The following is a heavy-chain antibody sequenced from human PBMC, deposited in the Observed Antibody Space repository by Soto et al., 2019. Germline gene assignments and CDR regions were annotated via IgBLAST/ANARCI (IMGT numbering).Heavy chain of an antibody. CDR1: GGSVNTAPYH. D-gene: IGHD3-22*01. CDR2: IYYTGST. CDR3: GRVHHIYYETSCYHQYFDC. V-gene: IGHV4-61*01. J-gene: IGHJ4*02. Sequence: SETLSLTCTVSGGSVNTAPYHWIWIRQSPRNGLEWIGNIYYTGSTNYNPSFESRVALSLDTSNTQFSLRLTSLTAADTAVYFCGRVHHIYYETSCYHQYFDCWGQGTSVTVSS.